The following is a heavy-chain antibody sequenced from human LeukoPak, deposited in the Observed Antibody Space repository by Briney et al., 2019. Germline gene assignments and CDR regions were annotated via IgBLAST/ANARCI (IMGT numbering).Heavy chain of an antibody. CDR2: IYYSGST. D-gene: IGHD6-13*01. V-gene: IGHV4-39*07. Sequence: SETLSLTCTVSGGSISRSSYYWGWIRQPPGKGLEWIGSIYYSGSTYYNPSLKSRVTISVDTSKNQFSLKLSSVTAADTAVYYCARVTGYRIEDYFDYWGQGTLVTVSS. J-gene: IGHJ4*02. CDR1: GGSISRSSYY. CDR3: ARVTGYRIEDYFDY.